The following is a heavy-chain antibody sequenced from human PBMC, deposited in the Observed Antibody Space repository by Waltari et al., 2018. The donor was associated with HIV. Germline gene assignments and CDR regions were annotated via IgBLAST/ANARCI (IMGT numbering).Heavy chain of an antibody. CDR3: AKSLFGVVKYQNLFDY. Sequence: QVQLVESGGGVVHPGGSLRLSCAASGFSFSTYGMHWVRQAPGKGLELMAFISSDGNNEYCADSVKGRFTVSRDNSSNTLHLLMDSLRVEDTAIYYCAKSLFGVVKYQNLFDYWAQGTLVTVSS. CDR2: ISSDGNNE. V-gene: IGHV3-30*18. D-gene: IGHD3-3*01. J-gene: IGHJ4*02. CDR1: GFSFSTYG.